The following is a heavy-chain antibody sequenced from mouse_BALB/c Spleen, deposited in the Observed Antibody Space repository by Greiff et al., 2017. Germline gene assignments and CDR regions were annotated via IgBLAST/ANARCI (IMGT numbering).Heavy chain of an antibody. J-gene: IGHJ4*01. CDR3: ARLTGYEYYAMDY. D-gene: IGHD2-2*01. Sequence: QVQLQQPGAELVMPGASVKMSCKASGYTFTDYWMHWVKQRPGQGLEWIGAIDTSDSYTSYNQKFKGKATLTVDESSSTAYMQLSSLTSEDSAVYYCARLTGYEYYAMDYWGQGTSVTVSS. CDR1: GYTFTDYW. V-gene: IGHV1-69*01. CDR2: IDTSDSYT.